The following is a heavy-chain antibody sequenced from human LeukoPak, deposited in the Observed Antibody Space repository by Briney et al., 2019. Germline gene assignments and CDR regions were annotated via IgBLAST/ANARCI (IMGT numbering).Heavy chain of an antibody. CDR1: GGSISSGGYY. Sequence: SETLSLTCTVSGGSISSGGYYWSWIRQHPGKGLEWIGYIYYSGSTYYNPSLKSRVTISVDTSKNQFSLKLSSVTAADTAVYYCARDGSSGWYYFDYWGQGALITVSS. D-gene: IGHD6-19*01. V-gene: IGHV4-31*03. CDR3: ARDGSSGWYYFDY. J-gene: IGHJ4*02. CDR2: IYYSGST.